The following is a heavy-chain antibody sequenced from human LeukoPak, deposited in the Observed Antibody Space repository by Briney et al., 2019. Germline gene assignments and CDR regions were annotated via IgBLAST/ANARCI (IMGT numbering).Heavy chain of an antibody. Sequence: GGSLRLSCAASGFTFSSYAMSWVRQAPGKGLEWVSAISGSGGSTYYADSVKGRFTISRDNSKNTLYPQMNSLRAEDTAVYYCARDLGLGYCSSTSCPAHFDYWGQGTLVTVSS. CDR2: ISGSGGST. V-gene: IGHV3-23*01. CDR1: GFTFSSYA. CDR3: ARDLGLGYCSSTSCPAHFDY. J-gene: IGHJ4*02. D-gene: IGHD2-2*01.